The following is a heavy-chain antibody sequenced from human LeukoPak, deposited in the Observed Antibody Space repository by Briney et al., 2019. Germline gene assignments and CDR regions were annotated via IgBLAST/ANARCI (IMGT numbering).Heavy chain of an antibody. CDR2: ITDDGSTT. Sequence: GGSLRLSCVASGFTFGSYCMHWVRQAPGKGLVWVARITDDGSTTYYADSVKGRFTISRDNAKNTLYLQMNSLRAEDTAVYYCARESRNSGSLTDNWGQGTLVTVSS. D-gene: IGHD1-26*01. CDR1: GFTFGSYC. CDR3: ARESRNSGSLTDN. V-gene: IGHV3-74*01. J-gene: IGHJ4*02.